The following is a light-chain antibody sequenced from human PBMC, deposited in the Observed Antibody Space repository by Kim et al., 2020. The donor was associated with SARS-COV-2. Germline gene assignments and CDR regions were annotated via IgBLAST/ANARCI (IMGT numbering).Light chain of an antibody. CDR3: MQGTQLT. CDR1: QSLVHSDGNTY. V-gene: IGKV2-30*02. CDR2: KFS. Sequence: DVVMTQSPLSLPVTLGQPASISCRSSQSLVHSDGNTYLNWFHQRPGQSPRRQIYKFSNRDSGVPDRFSGSGSGTDFTLKISRVEAEDVWVYYCMQGTQLTFGGGTKVDIK. J-gene: IGKJ4*01.